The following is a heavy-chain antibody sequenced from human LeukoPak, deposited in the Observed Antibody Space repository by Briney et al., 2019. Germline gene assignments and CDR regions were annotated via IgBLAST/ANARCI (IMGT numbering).Heavy chain of an antibody. CDR3: ARSYYYGSGSYSFDP. CDR2: IIPIFGTA. CDR1: GGTFSSYA. J-gene: IGHJ5*02. D-gene: IGHD3-10*01. V-gene: IGHV1-69*05. Sequence: ASVKVSCKASGGTFSSYAISWVRQAPGQGLEWMGGIIPIFGTANYAQKFQGRVTITTDESTSTAYMELSSLRSEDTAVYYCARSYYYGSGSYSFDPWGQGTLVTVSS.